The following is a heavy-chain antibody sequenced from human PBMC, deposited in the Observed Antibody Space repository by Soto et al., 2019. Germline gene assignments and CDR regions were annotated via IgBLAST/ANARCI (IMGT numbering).Heavy chain of an antibody. Sequence: EVQLVESGGKVVQPGGSLRLSCVASGFTFSVYWMSWVRQAPGEGMEGVARIKFDGSGIRYADSVKGRFSISRDNAGNSVYPQMNSLRAEDTAVYYCARDSGYSSVDSVNQYFDYWGQGALVTVTS. CDR1: GFTFSVYW. CDR3: ARDSGYSSVDSVNQYFDY. D-gene: IGHD5-12*01. V-gene: IGHV3-7*01. CDR2: IKFDGSGI. J-gene: IGHJ4*02.